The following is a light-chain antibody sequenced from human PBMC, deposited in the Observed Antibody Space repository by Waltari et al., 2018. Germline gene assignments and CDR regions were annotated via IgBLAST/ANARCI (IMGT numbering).Light chain of an antibody. CDR2: YDS. J-gene: IGLJ1*01. CDR3: QVWDANTDPGV. Sequence: SYVLTQPPSVSVAPGETARLTCGGNNIESKSVPWYRQRPGQAPVLVISYDSDRPSGIPDRLSGSNSGNTATLTISRVEAGDEADYYCQVWDANTDPGVFGTGTEVTV. V-gene: IGLV3-21*01. CDR1: NIESKS.